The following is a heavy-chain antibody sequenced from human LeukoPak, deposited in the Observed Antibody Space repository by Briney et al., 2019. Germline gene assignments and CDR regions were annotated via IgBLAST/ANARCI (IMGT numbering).Heavy chain of an antibody. J-gene: IGHJ4*02. D-gene: IGHD5-24*01. CDR3: ARTVEGHFDF. CDR2: ISTAGNLI. V-gene: IGHV3-21*01. Sequence: PGGSLGLSCVASAFTFKTYTLNWVRQIPGKGLEWVSYISTAGNLINYADSVRGRFTISRDNAKNSLYLYMSSLTPEDTAVYYCARTVEGHFDFRGQGTLVTVSS. CDR1: AFTFKTYT.